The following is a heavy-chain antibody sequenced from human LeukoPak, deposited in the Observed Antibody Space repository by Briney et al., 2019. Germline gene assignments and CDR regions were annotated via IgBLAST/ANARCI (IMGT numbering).Heavy chain of an antibody. V-gene: IGHV1-24*01. J-gene: IGHJ4*02. CDR3: ATARNDWGYFDY. CDR2: FDPEDDET. D-gene: IGHD1-1*01. CDR1: GYTFTSYD. Sequence: ASVKVSCKASGYTFTSYDINWVRQAPGKGLEWMGGFDPEDDETIYAQKFQGRVTMTEDTSTDTAYMELSSLRSEDTAVYYCATARNDWGYFDYWGQGTLVTVSS.